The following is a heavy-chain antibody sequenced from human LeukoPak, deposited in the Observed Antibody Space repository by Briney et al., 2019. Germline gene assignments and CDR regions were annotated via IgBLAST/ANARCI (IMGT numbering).Heavy chain of an antibody. CDR1: GGSVTRGAYS. CDR2: IYTSGDT. CDR3: ARVRDSSGGFDY. Sequence: SETLSLTCTVSGGSVTRGAYSWTWIRQPVGKGLEWIGRIYTSGDTKYNPSLKSRVTISVGASNNQFSLKLTSVTAADTAVYYCARVRDSSGGFDYWGQGTLVTVSS. V-gene: IGHV4-61*02. D-gene: IGHD6-19*01. J-gene: IGHJ4*02.